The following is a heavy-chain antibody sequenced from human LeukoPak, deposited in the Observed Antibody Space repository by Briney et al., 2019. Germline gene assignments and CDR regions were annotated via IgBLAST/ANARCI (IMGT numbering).Heavy chain of an antibody. CDR2: IYYSGST. CDR3: ARDSYCSGGSCYVGYYGMDV. J-gene: IGHJ6*02. Sequence: SETLSLTCTVSGVSISSYYWSWIRQPPGKGLEWIGYIYYSGSTNYNPSLKSRVTISVDTSKNQFSLKLSSVTAADTAVYYCARDSYCSGGSCYVGYYGMDVWGQGTTVTVSS. CDR1: GVSISSYY. V-gene: IGHV4-59*01. D-gene: IGHD2-15*01.